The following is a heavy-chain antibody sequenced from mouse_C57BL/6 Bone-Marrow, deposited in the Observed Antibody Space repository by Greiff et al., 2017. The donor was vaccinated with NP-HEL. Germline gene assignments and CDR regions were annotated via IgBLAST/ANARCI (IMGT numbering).Heavy chain of an antibody. CDR1: GFSLRTFGMG. J-gene: IGHJ3*01. CDR3: ARINYYGSSSPFAY. Sequence: QVQLKESGPGILQPSQTLSLTCSFSGFSLRTFGMGVGWIRQPSGKGLEWLAHIWWDDDKYYNPALKRRLTFSKDTSKNQVFLKIANGDTADTATYYCARINYYGSSSPFAYWGQGTPVTVSA. D-gene: IGHD1-1*01. V-gene: IGHV8-8*01. CDR2: IWWDDDK.